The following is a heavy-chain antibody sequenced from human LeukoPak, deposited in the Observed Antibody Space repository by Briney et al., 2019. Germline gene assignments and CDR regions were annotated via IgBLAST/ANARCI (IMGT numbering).Heavy chain of an antibody. Sequence: SETLSLTCTVSGGSISSSSYYWGWIRQPPGKGLEWIGSIYYSGSTYYNPSLKSRVTISVDTSKNQFSLKLSSVTAADTAVYYCARRIPPPAYLRFLEWSRVGTPDAFDIWGQGTMVTVSS. J-gene: IGHJ3*02. D-gene: IGHD3-3*01. CDR2: IYYSGST. V-gene: IGHV4-39*07. CDR1: GGSISSSSYY. CDR3: ARRIPPPAYLRFLEWSRVGTPDAFDI.